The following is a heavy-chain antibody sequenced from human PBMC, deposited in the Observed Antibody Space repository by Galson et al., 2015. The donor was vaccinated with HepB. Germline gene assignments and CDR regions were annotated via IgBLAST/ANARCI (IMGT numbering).Heavy chain of an antibody. CDR2: ISGGGGRT. V-gene: IGHV3-23*01. Sequence: SLRLSCAASGFTFSNYAMTWVRQSQGKGLEWISTISGGGGRTHYAASVKGRFTISRYTSKKTMSLHMISLRADDTSIYYCAKAIWEHFDNRVFDKCGQGTLVTVSS. CDR3: AKAIWEHFDNRVFDK. D-gene: IGHD3-22*01. J-gene: IGHJ4*02. CDR1: GFTFSNYA.